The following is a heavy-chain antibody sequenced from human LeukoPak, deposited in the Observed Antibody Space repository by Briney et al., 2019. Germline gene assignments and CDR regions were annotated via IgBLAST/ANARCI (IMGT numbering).Heavy chain of an antibody. V-gene: IGHV4-59*12. J-gene: IGHJ4*02. CDR1: GGSIRGYY. D-gene: IGHD1-14*01. CDR2: IYSSGST. CDR3: ARAPEYGLYYFDY. Sequence: SETLSLTCNVSGGSIRGYYWSWIRQPPGKGLEWIGYIYSSGSTNYNPSLKSRVTISVDTSKNQLSLRLSSVTAADTAVYYCARAPEYGLYYFDYWGQGTLVTVSS.